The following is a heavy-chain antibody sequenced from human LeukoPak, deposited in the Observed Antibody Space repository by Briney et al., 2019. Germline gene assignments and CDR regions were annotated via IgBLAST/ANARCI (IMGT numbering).Heavy chain of an antibody. V-gene: IGHV4-34*01. Sequence: SETLSLTCAVYGGSFSGYYWSWIRQPPGKGLEWIGEINHSGSTNYNPSLKSRVTISVDTSKNQFSLKLSSVTAADTAVYYCARGRSFGVVIISYYYYYVDVWGKGTTVTVSS. CDR3: ARGRSFGVVIISYYYYYVDV. D-gene: IGHD3-3*01. CDR2: INHSGST. J-gene: IGHJ6*03. CDR1: GGSFSGYY.